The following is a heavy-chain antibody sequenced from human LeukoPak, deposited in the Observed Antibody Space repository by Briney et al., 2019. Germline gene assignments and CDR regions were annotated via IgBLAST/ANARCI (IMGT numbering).Heavy chain of an antibody. D-gene: IGHD3-10*02. CDR3: AELGITMIGGV. CDR1: GFTFSSYG. J-gene: IGHJ6*04. Sequence: SGGSLRLPCAASGFTFSSYGMNWVRQAPGKGLEWVSYISSSGSTIYYADSVKGRFTISRDNAKNSLYLQMNSLRAEDTAVYYCAELGITMIGGVWGKGTTVTISS. CDR2: ISSSGSTI. V-gene: IGHV3-48*04.